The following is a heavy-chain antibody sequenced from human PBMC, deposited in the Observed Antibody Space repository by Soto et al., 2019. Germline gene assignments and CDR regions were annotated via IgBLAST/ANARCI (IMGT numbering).Heavy chain of an antibody. J-gene: IGHJ6*02. Sequence: SESLCLSWAVYGFPFSGYYWNWIRQAPGKGLEWIGEIIQSVSTNYSPSLKSRVTISGDTSRNQLSLRLSSENAVYYCARAIVVTIGGMDVWGQGTTVTVSS. CDR1: GFPFSGYY. CDR2: IIQSVST. V-gene: IGHV4-34*12. D-gene: IGHD5-12*01. CDR3: VVTIGGMDV.